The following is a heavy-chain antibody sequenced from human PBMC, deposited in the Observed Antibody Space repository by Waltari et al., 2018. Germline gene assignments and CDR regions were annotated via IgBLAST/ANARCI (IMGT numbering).Heavy chain of an antibody. D-gene: IGHD6-19*01. CDR1: GFIFSSYV. CDR2: IQSGGKT. CDR3: ASARGYGTGWYGVNDY. V-gene: IGHV3-23*01. Sequence: EVQLLESGGGLVQPGGSLRLSCAASGFIFSSYVISWVRQAPGKGLEWVSAIQSGGKTYYADSVRGRFTISRDNSKNTQYLQMDGLRAEDTAVYYCASARGYGTGWYGVNDYWGQGTLVTVSS. J-gene: IGHJ4*02.